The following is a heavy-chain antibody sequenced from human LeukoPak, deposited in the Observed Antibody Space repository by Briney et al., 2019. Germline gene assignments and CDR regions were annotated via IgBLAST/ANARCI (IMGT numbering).Heavy chain of an antibody. CDR1: GGTFSSYA. CDR3: AGLSTPPPWFDH. Sequence: SVKVSCKASGGTFSSYAISWVRQAPGQGLEWMGGIIPIFGTANYAQKFQGRVTITADESTSTAYMEVSSLKSEDKAVYYCAGLSTPPPWFDHWGQGTLVTVSS. CDR2: IIPIFGTA. V-gene: IGHV1-69*13. D-gene: IGHD2/OR15-2a*01. J-gene: IGHJ5*02.